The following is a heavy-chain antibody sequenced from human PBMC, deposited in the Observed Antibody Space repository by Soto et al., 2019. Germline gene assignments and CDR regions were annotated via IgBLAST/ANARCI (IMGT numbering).Heavy chain of an antibody. Sequence: GGSLRLSCAASGFTFSSYWMSWVRQAPGKGLEWVANIKQDGSEKYYGDSVKGRFTNSRDNAKNSLYLQMNSLRAEDTAVYYCARVDYDILTGYYNDYYYYMDVWGKGTTVTVSS. D-gene: IGHD3-9*01. CDR1: GFTFSSYW. CDR3: ARVDYDILTGYYNDYYYYMDV. CDR2: IKQDGSEK. J-gene: IGHJ6*03. V-gene: IGHV3-7*01.